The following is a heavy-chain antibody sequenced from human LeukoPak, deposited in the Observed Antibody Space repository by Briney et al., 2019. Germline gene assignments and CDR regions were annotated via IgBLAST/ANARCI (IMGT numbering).Heavy chain of an antibody. J-gene: IGHJ6*02. Sequence: GRCRRPSCPPYGFTSSNYGMHWVRQAPDEGLEWVAPPLEDGFYKYHADSVEGRFTLARDDYRKTLYLQLSSLRAEDTAVYYCAKDLLTMARGRPMDVWGQGTTVTVSS. V-gene: IGHV3-30*18. CDR1: GFTSSNYG. D-gene: IGHD3-10*01. CDR2: PLEDGFYK. CDR3: AKDLLTMARGRPMDV.